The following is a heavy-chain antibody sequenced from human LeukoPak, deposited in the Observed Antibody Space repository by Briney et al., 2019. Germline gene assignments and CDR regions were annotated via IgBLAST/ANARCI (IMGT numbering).Heavy chain of an antibody. CDR3: ARRLPAPEAFDI. V-gene: IGHV5-51*01. D-gene: IGHD2-2*01. CDR2: IYPGDSDT. J-gene: IGHJ3*02. CDR1: EYSFTTYW. Sequence: GESLKISCKGSEYSFTTYWIGWVRQMPGKGLEWMGIIYPGDSDTRYSPSFQGQVTISADKSISTAYLQWSSLKASDAAIYYCARRLPAPEAFDIWGQGTMVTVSS.